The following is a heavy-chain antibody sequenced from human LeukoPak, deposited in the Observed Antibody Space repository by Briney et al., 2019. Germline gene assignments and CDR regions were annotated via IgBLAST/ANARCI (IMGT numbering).Heavy chain of an antibody. D-gene: IGHD3-10*01. CDR3: ATITMVRGPAGYFDY. V-gene: IGHV1-69*13. J-gene: IGHJ4*02. CDR1: GGTFSSYA. Sequence: ASVKVSCKASGGTFSSYAISWVRQAPGQGLEWMGGIIPIFGTANYAQKFQGRVTITADESTSTAYMELSSLRSEDTAVYYCATITMVRGPAGYFDYWGQGTLVTVSS. CDR2: IIPIFGTA.